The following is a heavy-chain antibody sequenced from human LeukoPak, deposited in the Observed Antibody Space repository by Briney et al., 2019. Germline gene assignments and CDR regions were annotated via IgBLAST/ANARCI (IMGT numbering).Heavy chain of an antibody. J-gene: IGHJ5*02. D-gene: IGHD4-17*01. CDR1: GYTFTGYY. V-gene: IGHV7-4-1*02. Sequence: ASVKVSCKASGYTFTGYYMHWVRQAPGQGLEWMGWINTNTGNPTYAQGFTGRFVFSLDTSVSTAYLQISSLKAEDTAVYYCARTTVSNLDPWGQGTLVTVSS. CDR2: INTNTGNP. CDR3: ARTTVSNLDP.